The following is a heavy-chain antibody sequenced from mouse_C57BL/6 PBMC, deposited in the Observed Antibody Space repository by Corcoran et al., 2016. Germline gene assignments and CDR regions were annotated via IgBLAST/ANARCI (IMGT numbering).Heavy chain of an antibody. CDR1: GYTFTDYY. CDR2: INPNNGGT. D-gene: IGHD1-1*01. V-gene: IGHV1-26*01. J-gene: IGHJ3*01. CDR3: ALTETFAY. Sequence: EIQLQQSGPELVKPGASVKISCKASGYTFTDYYMNWVKQSHGKSLEWIGDINPNNGGTSYNQKFKGKATLTVDKSSSTAYMEFRSLTSEDSAVYYCALTETFAYWAKGLWSLSLQ.